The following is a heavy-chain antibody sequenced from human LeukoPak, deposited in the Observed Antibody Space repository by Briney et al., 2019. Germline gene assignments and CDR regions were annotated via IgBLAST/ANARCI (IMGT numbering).Heavy chain of an antibody. CDR2: INHSGST. V-gene: IGHV4-34*01. D-gene: IGHD3-22*01. Sequence: SETLSLTCAVYGGSFSGSYWSWIRQPPGKGLEWIGEINHSGSTNYNPSLKSRVTISVDTSKNQFSLKLSSVTAADTAVYYCATYYYDSSGYPNWFDPWGQGTLVTVSS. CDR3: ATYYYDSSGYPNWFDP. CDR1: GGSFSGSY. J-gene: IGHJ5*02.